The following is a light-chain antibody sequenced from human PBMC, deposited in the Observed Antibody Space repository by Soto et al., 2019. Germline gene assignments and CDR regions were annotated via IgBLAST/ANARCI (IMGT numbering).Light chain of an antibody. V-gene: IGKV3-20*01. J-gene: IGKJ3*01. CDR3: QQYGSSPPFT. CDR1: QSVTRNY. CDR2: SAS. Sequence: ENVLTQSPATLSLSPGEIATLSCRARQSVTRNYLAWYQQKPGQAPRLLIHSASSRATGIPDRFSGGGSGTDFTLTISRLEPEDFAVYYCQQYGSSPPFTFGPGTKVDIK.